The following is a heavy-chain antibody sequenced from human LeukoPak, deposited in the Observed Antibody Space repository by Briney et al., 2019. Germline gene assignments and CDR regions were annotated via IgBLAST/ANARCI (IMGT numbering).Heavy chain of an antibody. CDR3: ARVVVAADYYFDY. Sequence: ASVKVSCKASGGAFSSYAISWVRQAPGQGLEWMGGIIPIFGTANYAQKFQGRVTITADESTSTAYMELSSLRSEDTAVYYCARVVVAADYYFDYWGQGTLVTVSS. D-gene: IGHD2-15*01. J-gene: IGHJ4*02. CDR2: IIPIFGTA. CDR1: GGAFSSYA. V-gene: IGHV1-69*01.